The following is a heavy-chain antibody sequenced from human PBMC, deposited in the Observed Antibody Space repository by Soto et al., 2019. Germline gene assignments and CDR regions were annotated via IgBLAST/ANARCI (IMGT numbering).Heavy chain of an antibody. Sequence: VQLVQSGAEVKKSGESLKISCKGFGFTFSNHWIAWVRHMPGRGLEWMGIIYGGDSDTRYSPSFQGQVTISVDKSISTVYLQWRSLKASDIALYFCTARFGYCTGETCLAVWGGGTSVTVSS. D-gene: IGHD2-8*02. CDR2: IYGGDSDT. CDR3: TARFGYCTGETCLAV. V-gene: IGHV5-51*03. CDR1: GFTFSNHW. J-gene: IGHJ6*02.